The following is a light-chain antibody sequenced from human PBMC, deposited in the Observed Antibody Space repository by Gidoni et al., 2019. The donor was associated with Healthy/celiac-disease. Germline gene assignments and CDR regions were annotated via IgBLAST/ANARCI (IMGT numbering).Light chain of an antibody. CDR3: QQYNSYQWT. V-gene: IGKV1-5*03. CDR1: QSISSW. J-gene: IGKJ1*01. Sequence: DIQMTQSPSTLSASVGDRVTITCRASQSISSWLAWYQQKPGKAPKLRIYKASSLESGVPSRFSGSGSGTEFTLTISSLQPDDFATYYCQQYNSYQWTFGQGTKVEIK. CDR2: KAS.